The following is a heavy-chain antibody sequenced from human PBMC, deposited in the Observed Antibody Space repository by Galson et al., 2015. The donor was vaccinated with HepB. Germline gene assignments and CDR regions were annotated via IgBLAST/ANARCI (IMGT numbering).Heavy chain of an antibody. D-gene: IGHD6-13*01. CDR2: INTNTGNP. V-gene: IGHV7-4-1*02. Sequence: SVKVSCKASGYTFTSYAMNWVRQAPGQGLEWMGWINTNTGNPTYAQGFTGRFVFSLDTSVSTAYLQISSLKAEDTAVYYCAREGGRMMAAAGPVLDYWGQGTLVTVSS. J-gene: IGHJ4*02. CDR3: AREGGRMMAAAGPVLDY. CDR1: GYTFTSYA.